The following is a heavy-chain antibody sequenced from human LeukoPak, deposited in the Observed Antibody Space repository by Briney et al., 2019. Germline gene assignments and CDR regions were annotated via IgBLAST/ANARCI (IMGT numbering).Heavy chain of an antibody. CDR3: AREKLAAAGTSGFDY. D-gene: IGHD6-13*01. J-gene: IGHJ4*02. CDR2: IYYSGST. V-gene: IGHV4-31*03. CDR1: GGSISSGGYY. Sequence: SETLSLTCTVSGGSISSGGYYWSWFRQHPGKGLEWIGYIYYSGSTYYNPSLKSRVTISVDTSKNQFSLKLSSVTAADTAVYYCAREKLAAAGTSGFDYWGQGTLVTVSS.